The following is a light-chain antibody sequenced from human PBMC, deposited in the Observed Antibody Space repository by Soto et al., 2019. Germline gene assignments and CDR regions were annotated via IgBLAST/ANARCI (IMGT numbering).Light chain of an antibody. J-gene: IGKJ2*01. V-gene: IGKV3-20*01. CDR2: GTS. Sequence: EMVLTQSPGTLSLSPGERATLSCRASQSVTSSYLAWYQQKVGQAPRLLIYGTSSRATGIPDRFSGSGSGTDFTLTVSRLEPEDFVVFYCQQYGSSPPTFGQGTKLEIK. CDR1: QSVTSSY. CDR3: QQYGSSPPT.